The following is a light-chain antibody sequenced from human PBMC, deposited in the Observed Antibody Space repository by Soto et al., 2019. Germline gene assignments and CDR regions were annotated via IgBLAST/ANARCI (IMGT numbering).Light chain of an antibody. CDR3: QTWGTGIRV. CDR1: SGHSNYA. Sequence: QLVLTQSPSASASLGASVKLTCTLSSGHSNYAIAWHQQQPEKGPRYLMKVNSDGSHRKGDGIPDRFSGSSSGAQRYLTLSSLQSEDEADYYCQTWGTGIRVFGTGTKVTVL. J-gene: IGLJ1*01. CDR2: VNSDGSH. V-gene: IGLV4-69*01.